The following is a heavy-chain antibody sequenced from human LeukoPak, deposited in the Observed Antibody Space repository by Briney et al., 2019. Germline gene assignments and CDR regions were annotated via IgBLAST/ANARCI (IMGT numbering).Heavy chain of an antibody. Sequence: PSETLSLTCTVSGGSISSGGYYWSWVRQPPGKGLECIGYIYHSGSTYYNPSLKSRVTISVDRSKNQFSLKLSSVTAADTAVYYCARLRGAGGPGNYYYYMDVWGKGTTVTVSS. J-gene: IGHJ6*03. CDR1: GGSISSGGYY. D-gene: IGHD4/OR15-4a*01. CDR2: IYHSGST. CDR3: ARLRGAGGPGNYYYYMDV. V-gene: IGHV4-30-2*01.